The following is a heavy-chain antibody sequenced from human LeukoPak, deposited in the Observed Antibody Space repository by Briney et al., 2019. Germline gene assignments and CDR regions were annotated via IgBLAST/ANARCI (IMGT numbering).Heavy chain of an antibody. Sequence: PGGSLRLSCAASGFXFSTYDIHWVRQTTGKGLEWVSAIGITGDTYYPGSVKGRFTISRDNSKNTLYLQMSSLRAGDTAVYYCVKDGIEVAGFTHDVFDIWGQGTMVTVSS. J-gene: IGHJ3*02. D-gene: IGHD6-19*01. CDR1: GFXFSTYD. CDR2: IGITGDT. V-gene: IGHV3-13*04. CDR3: VKDGIEVAGFTHDVFDI.